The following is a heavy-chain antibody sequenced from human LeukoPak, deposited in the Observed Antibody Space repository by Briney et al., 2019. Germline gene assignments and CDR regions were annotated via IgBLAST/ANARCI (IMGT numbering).Heavy chain of an antibody. D-gene: IGHD3-16*01. Sequence: SETLSLTCTVSGGSISSSSYYWGWIRQPPGKGLEWIGSIYYSGSTYYNPSLKSRVTISVDTSKNQFSLKRSSVTVADTAVYYCARLGGLRDYWGQGTLVTVSS. CDR1: GGSISSSSYY. J-gene: IGHJ4*02. CDR3: ARLGGLRDY. V-gene: IGHV4-39*01. CDR2: IYYSGST.